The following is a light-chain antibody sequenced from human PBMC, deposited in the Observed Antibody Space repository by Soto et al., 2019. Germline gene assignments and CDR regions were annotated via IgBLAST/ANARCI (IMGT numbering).Light chain of an antibody. J-gene: IGLJ1*01. CDR1: SSNIGSNY. CDR3: AAWDDSLSGSFV. V-gene: IGLV1-47*02. Sequence: QSVLTQPPSASGNPGQRATISCSGSSSNIGSNYVYWYQQLPGTAPKLLIYGNYQRPSGVPDRFSGSKSGTSATLAISGLRSEDEADYFCAAWDDSLSGSFVFATGTKVTVL. CDR2: GNY.